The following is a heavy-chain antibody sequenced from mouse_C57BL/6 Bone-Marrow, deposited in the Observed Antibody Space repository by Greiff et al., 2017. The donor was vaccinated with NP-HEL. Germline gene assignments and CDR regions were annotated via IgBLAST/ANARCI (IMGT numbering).Heavy chain of an antibody. V-gene: IGHV5-9*01. CDR2: ISGGGGNT. CDR3: ARRSWDVAWFAY. Sequence: EVMLVESGGGLVKPGGSLKLSCAASGFTFSSYTMSWVRQTPEKRLEWVATISGGGGNTYYPDSVKGRFTISRDNAKNTLYLQMSSLRSEDTALYYCARRSWDVAWFAYWGQGTLVTVSA. J-gene: IGHJ3*01. CDR1: GFTFSSYT. D-gene: IGHD4-1*01.